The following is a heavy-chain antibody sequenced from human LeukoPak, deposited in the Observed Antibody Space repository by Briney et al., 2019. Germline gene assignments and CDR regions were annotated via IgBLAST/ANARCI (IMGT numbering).Heavy chain of an antibody. V-gene: IGHV3-11*01. CDR2: ITSRGSTI. Sequence: PGGSLRLSCAASGFTLSDYYLTWIRQAPGKGLEWVSYITSRGSTIYHADSVKGRFTISRDNAKNSLYLQMNSLRAEDTAVYYCARWLRGIADEDGVDDWGQGTTVTVSS. CDR1: GFTLSDYY. D-gene: IGHD6-13*01. CDR3: ARWLRGIADEDGVDD. J-gene: IGHJ6*02.